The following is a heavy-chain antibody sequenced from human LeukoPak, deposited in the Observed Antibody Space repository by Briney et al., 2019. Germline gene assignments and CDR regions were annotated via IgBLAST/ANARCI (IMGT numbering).Heavy chain of an antibody. CDR3: ARDPFGAKTSPDY. D-gene: IGHD3-3*01. J-gene: IGHJ4*02. V-gene: IGHV4-34*01. CDR1: GGSFSGYY. Sequence: SETLSLTCAVYGGSFSGYYWSWIRQPPGKGLEWIGEINHSGSTNYNPSLKSRVTISVDTSKNQFSLKLSSVTAADTAVYYCARDPFGAKTSPDYWGQGTLVTVSS. CDR2: INHSGST.